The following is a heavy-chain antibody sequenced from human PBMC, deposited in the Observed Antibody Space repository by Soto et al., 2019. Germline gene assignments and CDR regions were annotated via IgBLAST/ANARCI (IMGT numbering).Heavy chain of an antibody. J-gene: IGHJ3*02. CDR1: TFSFSTYA. CDR2: ISINGLST. Sequence: GGSLRLSCSASTFSFSTYAMHWVRQAPGNGLEYVSTISINGLSTFYADSVRDRFTISRDNYENTLYLQMNNLRPEDTAVYYCVKGTVFGVPIDPSKIFRAGAFDIWGQGTMVTVSS. V-gene: IGHV3-64D*08. CDR3: VKGTVFGVPIDPSKIFRAGAFDI. D-gene: IGHD3-3*01.